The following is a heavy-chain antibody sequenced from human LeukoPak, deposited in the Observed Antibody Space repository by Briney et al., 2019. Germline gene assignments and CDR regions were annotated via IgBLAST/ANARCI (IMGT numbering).Heavy chain of an antibody. CDR2: IYSSGSN. D-gene: IGHD5-12*01. V-gene: IGHV4-4*07. CDR1: GGSISGYF. J-gene: IGHJ4*02. Sequence: SETLSLTCTVSGGSISGYFWTWIRQPAGKGLEWIGRIYSSGSNNYNPSLKSRVTMSLDTSKNHFSLNLTSVTAADTAVYYCAREPTSGREPTSGRPLDYWGQGTLVTVSS. CDR3: AREPTSGREPTSGRPLDY.